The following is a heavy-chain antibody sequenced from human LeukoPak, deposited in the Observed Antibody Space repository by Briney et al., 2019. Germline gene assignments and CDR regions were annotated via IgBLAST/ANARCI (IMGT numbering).Heavy chain of an antibody. Sequence: SETLSLTCAVYGGSFSGYYWSWIRQPPGKGLEWIGEINHSGSTNYNPSLKSRVTISVDTSKNQFSLKLSSVTAADTAVYYCASCAPPRGLTYGSGSYYRGRPGGWFDPWGQGTLVTVSS. D-gene: IGHD3-10*01. CDR3: ASCAPPRGLTYGSGSYYRGRPGGWFDP. J-gene: IGHJ5*02. CDR2: INHSGST. CDR1: GGSFSGYY. V-gene: IGHV4-34*01.